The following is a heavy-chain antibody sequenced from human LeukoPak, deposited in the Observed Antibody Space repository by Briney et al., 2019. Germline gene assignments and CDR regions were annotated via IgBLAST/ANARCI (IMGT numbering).Heavy chain of an antibody. Sequence: SQTLSLTCTVSGGSISSDDYYWSWNRQPPGKGVEWIGYISYSGSTYYNPSLKSRVTISVDTSKNQFSLKLRSVTAADTAVYYCATLSLYFGDFRPLFDYWGQGTLVTVSS. D-gene: IGHD3-10*01. J-gene: IGHJ4*02. V-gene: IGHV4-30-4*01. CDR3: ATLSLYFGDFRPLFDY. CDR1: GGSISSDDYY. CDR2: ISYSGST.